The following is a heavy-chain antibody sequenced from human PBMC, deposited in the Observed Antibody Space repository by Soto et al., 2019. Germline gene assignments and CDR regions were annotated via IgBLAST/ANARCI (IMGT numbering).Heavy chain of an antibody. J-gene: IGHJ4*02. D-gene: IGHD3-10*01. CDR2: IYYSGST. V-gene: IGHV4-59*01. Sequence: ETLSLTCTVSGGSISSYYWSWIRQPPGKGLEWIGYIYYSGSTNYNPSLKSRVTISVDTSKNQFSLKLSSVTAADTAVYYCARAFMVGFDYWGQGTLVTVSS. CDR3: ARAFMVGFDY. CDR1: GGSISSYY.